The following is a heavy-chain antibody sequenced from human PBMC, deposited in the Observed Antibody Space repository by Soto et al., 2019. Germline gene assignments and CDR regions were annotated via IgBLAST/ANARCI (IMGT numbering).Heavy chain of an antibody. CDR2: IWYDGSNK. J-gene: IGHJ5*02. Sequence: QVQLVESGGGVVQPGRSLRLSCAASGFTFSSYGMHWVRQAPGKGLEWVAVIWYDGSNKYYADSVKGRFTISRDNSKNTLYLQMNSLRAEDTAVYYCARGASYCTNGVCFSDWFDPWGQGTLVTVSS. CDR3: ARGASYCTNGVCFSDWFDP. V-gene: IGHV3-33*01. CDR1: GFTFSSYG. D-gene: IGHD2-8*01.